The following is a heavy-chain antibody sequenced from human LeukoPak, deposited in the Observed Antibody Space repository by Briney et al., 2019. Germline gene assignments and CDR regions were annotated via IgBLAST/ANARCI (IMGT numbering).Heavy chain of an antibody. V-gene: IGHV3-49*04. CDR1: RLTFGDYA. J-gene: IGHJ6*03. CDR3: GYGEAYYFMDV. Sequence: PGRSLRLPSTVSRLTFGDYALSWVPQAPGKGLEWVGFIRNKAYGGTTEYGASVKGRFNISREDSQTIAYLQMNSLKAEDTAVYYCGYGEAYYFMDVWGKGTTVTVSS. D-gene: IGHD4-17*01. CDR2: IRNKAYGGTT.